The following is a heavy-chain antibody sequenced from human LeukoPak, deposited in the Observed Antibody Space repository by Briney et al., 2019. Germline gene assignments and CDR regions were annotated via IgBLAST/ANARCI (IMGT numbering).Heavy chain of an antibody. CDR3: ASPVGSNFYYYMDV. D-gene: IGHD6-13*01. Sequence: ASVKVSCKASGYTFAGYDMHWVRQAPGQGLEWMGWINPNSGGTNYAQKFQGRVTMTRDTSISTAYMELSRLRSDDTAIYSCASPVGSNFYYYMDVWGKGTTVTVSS. CDR1: GYTFAGYD. V-gene: IGHV1-2*02. CDR2: INPNSGGT. J-gene: IGHJ6*03.